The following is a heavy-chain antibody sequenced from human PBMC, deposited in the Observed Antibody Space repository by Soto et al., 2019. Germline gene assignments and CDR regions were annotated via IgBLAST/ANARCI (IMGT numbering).Heavy chain of an antibody. V-gene: IGHV4-39*01. CDR2: IFYSGST. J-gene: IGHJ6*02. CDR1: GGSISSSSYY. Sequence: QLQLQESGPGLVKPSETLSLTCTVSGGSISSSSYYWGWIRQPPGKGLEWIGSIFYSGSTYYNPSLKTRVPISVHTSNNQFSLKLSSVTAADTAVYYCARHLTYCSAGSCYSDFPYYGMDVWGQGPTVTVSS. CDR3: ARHLTYCSAGSCYSDFPYYGMDV. D-gene: IGHD2-15*01.